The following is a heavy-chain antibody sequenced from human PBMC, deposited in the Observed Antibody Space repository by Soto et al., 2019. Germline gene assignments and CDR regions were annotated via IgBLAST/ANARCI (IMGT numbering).Heavy chain of an antibody. CDR3: ARDHYGDYVNAFDN. CDR2: MNPNSGNR. Sequence: ASVKVSCKASGYTFTSYDINWVRQATGQGLEWMGWMNPNSGNRGYAQKFQGRVTMTRNTSISTAYMELSSLRSEDTAVYYCARDHYGDYVNAFDNWGQGTMVTVSS. V-gene: IGHV1-8*01. CDR1: GYTFTSYD. J-gene: IGHJ4*01. D-gene: IGHD4-17*01.